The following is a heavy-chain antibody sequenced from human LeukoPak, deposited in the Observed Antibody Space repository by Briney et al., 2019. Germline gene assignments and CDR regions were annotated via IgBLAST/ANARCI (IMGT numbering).Heavy chain of an antibody. J-gene: IGHJ4*02. CDR3: ARIFIRNGYSSYFDC. D-gene: IGHD5-18*01. Sequence: SETLSLTCTVSGFSISSGHYWGWVRQPPGAGLEWIGSDYQSGTTYYNPSLKSRVTTSVDMSKNQFSLRLRPVTAADTAVYYCARIFIRNGYSSYFDCWGQGTLVTVSS. V-gene: IGHV4-38-2*02. CDR2: DYQSGTT. CDR1: GFSISSGHY.